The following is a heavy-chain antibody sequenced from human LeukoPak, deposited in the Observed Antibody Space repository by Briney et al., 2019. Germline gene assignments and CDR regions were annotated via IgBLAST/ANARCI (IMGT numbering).Heavy chain of an antibody. CDR3: ARDRMDPHYDSSGPYFDY. Sequence: SVKVSCKASGGTFSSYAINWVRQAPGQGLEWMGGIIPIFGTANYAQKFQGRVTITTDESTSTAYMELSSLRSEDTAVYYCARDRMDPHYDSSGPYFDYWGQGTLVTVSS. CDR1: GGTFSSYA. V-gene: IGHV1-69*05. D-gene: IGHD3-22*01. J-gene: IGHJ4*02. CDR2: IIPIFGTA.